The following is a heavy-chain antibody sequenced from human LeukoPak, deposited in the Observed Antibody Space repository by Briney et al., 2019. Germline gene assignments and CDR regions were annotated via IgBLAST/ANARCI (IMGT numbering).Heavy chain of an antibody. CDR3: ARTPGHIVVVTATNYFDY. CDR2: ISTSSSYI. J-gene: IGHJ4*02. CDR1: GFTFSSYS. Sequence: GGSLRLSCAASGFTFSSYSMNWVRQVPGKGLEWVSSISTSSSYIYYADSVKGRFTISRDNAKNSLYLQMNSLRAEDTAVYYCARTPGHIVVVTATNYFDYWGQGTLVTVSS. V-gene: IGHV3-21*01. D-gene: IGHD2-21*02.